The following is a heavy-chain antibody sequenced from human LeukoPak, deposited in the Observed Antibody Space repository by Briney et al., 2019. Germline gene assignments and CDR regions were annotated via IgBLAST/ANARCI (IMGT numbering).Heavy chain of an antibody. J-gene: IGHJ4*02. D-gene: IGHD3-10*01. CDR2: IYSGGST. CDR3: ARWFFKQKGLDY. V-gene: IGHV3-66*01. Sequence: QAGGSLRLSCAASGFTVSTNYMSWVRQAPGKGLEWVSVIYSGGSTYYADSVKGRFTISRDNSKKTLYLQMNSLRAEDTAVYYCARWFFKQKGLDYWGQGTLVTVSS. CDR1: GFTVSTNY.